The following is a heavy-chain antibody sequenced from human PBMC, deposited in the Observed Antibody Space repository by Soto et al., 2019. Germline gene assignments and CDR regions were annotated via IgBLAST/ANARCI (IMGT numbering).Heavy chain of an antibody. CDR2: ISGSGGST. CDR3: AKDASFFITMVGPYYYGMDV. Sequence: PGGSLRLSCAASGFTFSSYAMSWVRQAPGKGLEWVSAISGSGGSTYYADSVKGRFTISRDNSKNTLYLQMNSLRAEDTAVYYCAKDASFFITMVGPYYYGMDVWGQGTTVTVSS. J-gene: IGHJ6*02. D-gene: IGHD3-10*02. CDR1: GFTFSSYA. V-gene: IGHV3-23*01.